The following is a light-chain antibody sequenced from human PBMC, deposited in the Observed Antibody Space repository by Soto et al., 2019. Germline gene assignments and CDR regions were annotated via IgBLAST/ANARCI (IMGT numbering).Light chain of an antibody. CDR3: ETWDSNTRV. CDR1: SGHSSYI. J-gene: IGLJ3*02. CDR2: LGGSGSF. Sequence: QLVLTQSSSASASLASSVKLTCTLSSGHSSYIIAWHQQQPGKAPRYLMKLGGSGSFNKGSGVPDRFSGSSSGADRYLTISNLQFEDEADYYCETWDSNTRVFGGGTKLTVL. V-gene: IGLV4-60*02.